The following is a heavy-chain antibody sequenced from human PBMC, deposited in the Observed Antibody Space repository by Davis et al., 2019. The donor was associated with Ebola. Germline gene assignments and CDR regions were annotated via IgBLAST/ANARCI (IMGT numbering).Heavy chain of an antibody. CDR3: ARSNV. CDR2: ISSRSYSI. CDR1: GFTFSTYS. V-gene: IGHV3-21*01. Sequence: GESLKISCAASGFTFSTYSMNWVRQAPGKGLEWVSSISSRSYSIYYADSVKGRFTISRDNAKNSLYLQMNNLRAEDTAVYFCARSNVWGKGTTVIVSS. J-gene: IGHJ6*04.